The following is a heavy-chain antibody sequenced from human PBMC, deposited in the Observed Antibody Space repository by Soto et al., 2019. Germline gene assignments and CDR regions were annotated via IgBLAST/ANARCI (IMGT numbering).Heavy chain of an antibody. CDR1: GHTFTSYA. J-gene: IGHJ5*02. V-gene: IGHV1-3*01. D-gene: IGHD3-3*01. CDR3: ARGIFELDP. Sequence: GASVKVSCKASGHTFTSYAMHWVRQAPGQRLEWMGWINAGNGNTKYSQKLQGRVTITRDTSASTAYMELSSLRSEDTAVYYCARGIFELDPWGQGTLVTVSS. CDR2: INAGNGNT.